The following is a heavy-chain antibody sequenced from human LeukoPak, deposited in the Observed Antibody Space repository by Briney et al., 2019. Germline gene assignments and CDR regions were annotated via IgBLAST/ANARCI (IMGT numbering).Heavy chain of an antibody. J-gene: IGHJ4*02. CDR1: GFTFTSYG. CDR3: ARDRPYSSSWDANYYFDY. D-gene: IGHD6-13*01. Sequence: GGSLRLSCAASGFTFTSYGISWVRQAPGQGLGWMGWISAYNGNTNYAQKLQGRVTMTTDTSTSTAYMELRSLRSDDTAVYYCARDRPYSSSWDANYYFDYWGQGTLVTVSS. CDR2: ISAYNGNT. V-gene: IGHV1-18*01.